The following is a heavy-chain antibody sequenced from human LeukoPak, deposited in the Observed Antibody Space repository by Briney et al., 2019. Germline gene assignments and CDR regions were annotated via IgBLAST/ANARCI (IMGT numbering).Heavy chain of an antibody. CDR2: IRYDGSNK. Sequence: PGGSLRLSCAASGFTFSSYVMHWVRQAPGKGLEWVAFIRYDGSNKYYSDSVKGRFTISRDNSKNTLYLQMNSLRPEDTAVYYCAKDRCSNGIGCYYYYMDVWGKGTTVTISS. CDR3: AKDRCSNGIGCYYYYMDV. CDR1: GFTFSSYV. V-gene: IGHV3-30*02. J-gene: IGHJ6*03. D-gene: IGHD2-8*01.